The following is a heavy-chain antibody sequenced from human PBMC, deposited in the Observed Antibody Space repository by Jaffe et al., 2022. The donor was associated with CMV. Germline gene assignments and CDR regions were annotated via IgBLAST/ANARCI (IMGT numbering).Heavy chain of an antibody. CDR3: ARYFSGRGGAFDI. J-gene: IGHJ3*02. Sequence: EVQLVQSGAEVKEPGESLRISCKGSEYSFASYWITWVRQMPGKGLEWMGSIDPRDSETKYGPSFQGHVTMSTDNSIATAYLQWSSLKASDTAIYYCARYFSGRGGAFDIWGQGTMVTVSS. D-gene: IGHD3-10*01. CDR1: EYSFASYW. CDR2: IDPRDSET. V-gene: IGHV5-10-1*03.